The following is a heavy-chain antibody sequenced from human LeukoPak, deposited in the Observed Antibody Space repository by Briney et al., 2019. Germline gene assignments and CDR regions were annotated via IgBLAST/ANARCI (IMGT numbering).Heavy chain of an antibody. J-gene: IGHJ4*02. V-gene: IGHV3-30*18. CDR3: AKDYGSGSYYQYYFDY. CDR1: GFTFSSYG. D-gene: IGHD3-10*01. Sequence: PGGSLRLSCAASGFTFSSYGMHWVRQAPGKGLEWVAVISYDGSNKYYADSVKGRFTISRDNSKNTLYLQMNSLRAEDTAVYYCAKDYGSGSYYQYYFDYRGQGTLVTVSS. CDR2: ISYDGSNK.